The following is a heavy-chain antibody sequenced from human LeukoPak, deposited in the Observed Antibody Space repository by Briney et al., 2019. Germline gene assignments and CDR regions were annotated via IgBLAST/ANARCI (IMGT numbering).Heavy chain of an antibody. J-gene: IGHJ3*01. D-gene: IGHD2-2*03. Sequence: GWSLRLSCAASGFTFSSYATHWVRQAPGKGLEWVAVISDDGSNKYYADSVKGRFTISRDNSKNTLYPQMNSLRAEDTAVYYCARVDDLDAFAVWAKGQWSSSFQ. V-gene: IGHV3-30*04. CDR2: ISDDGSNK. CDR1: GFTFSSYA. CDR3: ARVDDLDAFAV.